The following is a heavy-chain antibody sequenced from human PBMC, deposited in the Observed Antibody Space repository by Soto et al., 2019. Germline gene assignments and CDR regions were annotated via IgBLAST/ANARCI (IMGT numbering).Heavy chain of an antibody. CDR3: ASQRPTVTTFDY. D-gene: IGHD4-17*01. Sequence: SETLSLTCAVEGGSFSGYYWSWIRQPPGKGVEWSGESNHSGSTNYNPSLKSRVSISVDTSKNQFSLRLSSVTAAHTAVYSCASQRPTVTTFDYWRQRTPVTVSS. CDR1: GGSFSGYY. J-gene: IGHJ4*02. V-gene: IGHV4-34*01. CDR2: SNHSGST.